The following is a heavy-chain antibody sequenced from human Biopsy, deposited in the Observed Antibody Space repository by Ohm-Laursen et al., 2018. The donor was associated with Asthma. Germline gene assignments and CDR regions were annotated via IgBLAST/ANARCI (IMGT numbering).Heavy chain of an antibody. Sequence: SLRLSCAASGFSFDDCAMHWVRQAPGKGLEWVSSISWNSGNIDYAVSVKGRFTISRDNAKNSLYLQMQSLRPEDTAFYCCAKSADYYDSTDYLDFWGRGTLVTVSS. CDR1: GFSFDDCA. CDR3: AKSADYYDSTDYLDF. D-gene: IGHD3-22*01. V-gene: IGHV3-9*01. CDR2: ISWNSGNI. J-gene: IGHJ4*01.